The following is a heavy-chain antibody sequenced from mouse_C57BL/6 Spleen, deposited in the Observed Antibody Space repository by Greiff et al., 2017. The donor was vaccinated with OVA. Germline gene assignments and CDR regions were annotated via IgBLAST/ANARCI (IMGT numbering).Heavy chain of an antibody. CDR3: ARPSYYYGYWYFDV. CDR2: INPDSSTI. Sequence: CEASGVDFSRYWMSWVRRAPGKGLEWIGEINPDSSTINYAPSLKDKFIISRDNAKNTLYLQMSKVRSEDTALYYCARPSYYYGYWYFDVWGTGTTVTVSS. J-gene: IGHJ1*03. D-gene: IGHD1-1*01. CDR1: GVDFSRYW. V-gene: IGHV4-1*01.